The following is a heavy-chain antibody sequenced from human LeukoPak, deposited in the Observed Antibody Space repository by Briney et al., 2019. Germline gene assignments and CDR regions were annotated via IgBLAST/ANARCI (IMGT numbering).Heavy chain of an antibody. CDR1: GGTFSRYA. V-gene: IGHV1-2*04. CDR2: INPNSGGT. Sequence: ASVKVSCKASGGTFSRYAISWVRQAPGQGLEWMGWINPNSGGTNYAQKFQGWVTMTRDTSISTAYMELSRLRSDDTAVYYCARAGPYSSGWSDGLDIWGQGTMVTVSS. CDR3: ARAGPYSSGWSDGLDI. D-gene: IGHD6-19*01. J-gene: IGHJ3*02.